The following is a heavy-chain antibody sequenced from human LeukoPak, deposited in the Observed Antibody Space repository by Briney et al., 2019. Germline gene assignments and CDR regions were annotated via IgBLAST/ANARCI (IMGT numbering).Heavy chain of an antibody. CDR2: INLDGSTT. CDR1: GFTFSNYW. CDR3: ARDKTVSALRRDYMDV. D-gene: IGHD4-17*01. J-gene: IGHJ6*03. Sequence: PGGSLRLSCVASGFTFSNYWMHWVRQVPGKGLVWVSRINLDGSTTTYADSVKGRFTISRDNAKNTLYLRMNSLRAEDTALYYCARDKTVSALRRDYMDVWGKGTTVTVSS. V-gene: IGHV3-74*01.